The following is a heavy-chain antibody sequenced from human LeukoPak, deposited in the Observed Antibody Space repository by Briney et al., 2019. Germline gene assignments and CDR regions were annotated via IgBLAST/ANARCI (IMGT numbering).Heavy chain of an antibody. CDR3: ARLRLISYYGSGSYYKAFDI. CDR2: INHSGGT. J-gene: IGHJ3*02. Sequence: SETLSLTCAVYGGSFSGYYWSWIRQPPGKGLEWIGEINHSGGTNYNPSLKSRVTISVDTSKNQFSLKLSSVTTANTAVYYCARLRLISYYGSGSYYKAFDIWGQGTMVTVPS. V-gene: IGHV4-34*01. CDR1: GGSFSGYY. D-gene: IGHD3-10*01.